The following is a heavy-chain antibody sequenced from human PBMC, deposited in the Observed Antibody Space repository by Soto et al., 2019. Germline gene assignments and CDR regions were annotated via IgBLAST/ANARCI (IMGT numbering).Heavy chain of an antibody. V-gene: IGHV3-15*01. CDR2: IKSKTDGGTT. Sequence: GGSLRLSCAASGFTFSNAWMSWVRQAPGKGLEWVGRIKSKTDGGTTDYAAPVKGRFTISRDDSKNTLYLQMNSLKTEDTAVYYCTFTFGVVPLDYWGQGTLVTVSS. CDR3: TFTFGVVPLDY. CDR1: GFTFSNAW. J-gene: IGHJ4*02. D-gene: IGHD3-3*01.